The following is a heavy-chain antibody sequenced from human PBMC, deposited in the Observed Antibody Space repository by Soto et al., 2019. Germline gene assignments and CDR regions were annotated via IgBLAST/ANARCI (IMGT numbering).Heavy chain of an antibody. CDR1: GYTFTSYG. CDR3: ARDVPTVTTGGPDY. V-gene: IGHV1-18*01. CDR2: ISAYNGNT. J-gene: IGHJ4*02. D-gene: IGHD4-17*01. Sequence: QVQLVQSRVEVEKPGASVKVSCKASGYTFTSYGISWVRQAPGQGLEWMGWISAYNGNTNYAQKFQGRVTMTTDTSTSTAYMELRSLRSDDTAVYYCARDVPTVTTGGPDYWGQGTLVTVSS.